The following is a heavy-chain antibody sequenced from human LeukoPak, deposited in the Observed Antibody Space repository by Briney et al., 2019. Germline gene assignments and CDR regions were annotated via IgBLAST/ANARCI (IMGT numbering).Heavy chain of an antibody. D-gene: IGHD2-21*02. CDR1: GGSISSYY. J-gene: IGHJ5*02. CDR3: AYCGGDCYSGWFDP. Sequence: SETLSLTCTVSGGSISSYYWSWIRQPPGKGLEWIGYIYYSGRPNYNPSLKSRVTISVDTSKNQFSLKLSSVTAADTAVYYCAYCGGDCYSGWFDPWGQGTLVTVSS. CDR2: IYYSGRP. V-gene: IGHV4-59*08.